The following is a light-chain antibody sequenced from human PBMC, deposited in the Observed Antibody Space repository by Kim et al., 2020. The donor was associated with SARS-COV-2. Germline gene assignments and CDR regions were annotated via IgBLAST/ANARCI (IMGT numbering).Light chain of an antibody. V-gene: IGKV1-17*01. CDR2: GAS. CDR1: QDIGND. CDR3: LQHRTYPIT. J-gene: IGKJ5*01. Sequence: GSVGDRVTLTCRASQDIGNDLGGYQQSPGRAPKRLIYGASNLQSGVPSRFSSSGSETEFTLTINSLQPEDFATYFCLQHRTYPITFGQGTRLEIK.